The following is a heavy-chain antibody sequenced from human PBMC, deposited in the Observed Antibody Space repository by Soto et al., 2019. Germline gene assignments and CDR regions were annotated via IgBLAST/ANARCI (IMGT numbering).Heavy chain of an antibody. V-gene: IGHV3-30*18. D-gene: IGHD3-3*01. Sequence: GGSLRLSCAASGFTFSSYGMHWVRQTPGKGLEWVAVLSYDGSNKYYADYVKGRFTISRDNSKNTLYLQMNSLRAEDTAVYYCAKDMDVLRFLEWSDGMDVWGQGTTVTVSS. CDR3: AKDMDVLRFLEWSDGMDV. CDR1: GFTFSSYG. CDR2: LSYDGSNK. J-gene: IGHJ6*02.